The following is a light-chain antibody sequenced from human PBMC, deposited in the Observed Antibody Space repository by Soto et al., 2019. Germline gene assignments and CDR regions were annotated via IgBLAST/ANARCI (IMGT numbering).Light chain of an antibody. CDR2: DVS. CDR1: SSDVGGYNY. Sequence: QSALTQPASVSGSPGQSITISCTGTSSDVGGYNYVSWYQQRPGKAPKLMIYDVSNRPSGVSNRFSGSKSGNTASLTISGLQAEDEADYYCSSYTSSSVYVFGTGTKLTVL. V-gene: IGLV2-14*01. J-gene: IGLJ1*01. CDR3: SSYTSSSVYV.